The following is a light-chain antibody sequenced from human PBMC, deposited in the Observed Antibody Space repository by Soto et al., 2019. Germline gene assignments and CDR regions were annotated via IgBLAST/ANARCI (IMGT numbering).Light chain of an antibody. CDR1: NIGNKR. Sequence: SYELTQAPSVSVAPGQTARITCGGTNIGNKRVHWYQQKPGQAPVLVVYDDGDRSSGIPERFSGSNSGTTATLTVSRVEAGDEADYYCQVWDSSSDHYVFGNGTKVTVL. CDR3: QVWDSSSDHYV. V-gene: IGLV3-21*02. J-gene: IGLJ1*01. CDR2: DDG.